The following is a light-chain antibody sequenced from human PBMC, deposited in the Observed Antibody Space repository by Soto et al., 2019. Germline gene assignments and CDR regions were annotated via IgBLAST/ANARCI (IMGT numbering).Light chain of an antibody. CDR2: DVT. CDR1: SSDVGDFNY. Sequence: QSALTQPASVSGSPGRSVTISCTGTSSDVGDFNYVSWYQHLPGRAPKLIIYDVTNRPSGISYRFSASKSGWTASLTISGLQAEDEAYYYCSSYSSSTTHVVFGGGTKLTVL. V-gene: IGLV2-14*03. CDR3: SSYSSSTTHVV. J-gene: IGLJ2*01.